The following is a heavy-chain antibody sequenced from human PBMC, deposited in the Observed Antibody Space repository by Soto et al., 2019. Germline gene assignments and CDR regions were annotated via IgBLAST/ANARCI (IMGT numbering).Heavy chain of an antibody. D-gene: IGHD5-18*01. Sequence: QVQLVESGGGVVQPGRSLRLSCAASGFTFRGYGMHWVRQAPGRGLEWVALISYDGSIKYYADSVRGRFTISRDNSKNTLYLQMNCLRAEDTAVYYCAHSEYSRYKNIDVWGQGTTVTVSS. CDR2: ISYDGSIK. CDR3: AHSEYSRYKNIDV. V-gene: IGHV3-30*03. J-gene: IGHJ6*02. CDR1: GFTFRGYG.